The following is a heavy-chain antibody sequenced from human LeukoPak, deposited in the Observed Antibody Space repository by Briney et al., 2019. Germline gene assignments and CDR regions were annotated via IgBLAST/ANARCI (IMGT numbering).Heavy chain of an antibody. CDR2: IYYSGST. Sequence: PSETLSLTCTVSGCSISSHYWSWIRQPPGKGLEWIGDIYYSGSTNYNPSLKSRVTISVDTSKNQFSLKLSSVTAADTAVYYCARANSRGYSYGYRTSSHFDYWGQGTLVTVSS. D-gene: IGHD5-18*01. J-gene: IGHJ4*02. CDR3: ARANSRGYSYGYRTSSHFDY. V-gene: IGHV4-59*11. CDR1: GCSISSHY.